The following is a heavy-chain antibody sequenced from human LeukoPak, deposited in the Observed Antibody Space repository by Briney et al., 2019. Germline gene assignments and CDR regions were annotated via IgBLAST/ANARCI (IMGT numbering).Heavy chain of an antibody. V-gene: IGHV1-69*04. Sequence: ASVKVSCKASGGTFSSYAISWVRQAPGQGLEWMGRIIPILGIANYAQKFQGRVTITADKSTSTAYMELSSLRSEDTAVYYCARVGCSGGSCYSGWFDPWGQGTLVTVSS. J-gene: IGHJ5*02. D-gene: IGHD2-15*01. CDR2: IIPILGIA. CDR3: ARVGCSGGSCYSGWFDP. CDR1: GGTFSSYA.